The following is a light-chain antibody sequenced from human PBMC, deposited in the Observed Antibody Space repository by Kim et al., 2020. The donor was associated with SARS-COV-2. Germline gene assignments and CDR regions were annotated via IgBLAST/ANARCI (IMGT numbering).Light chain of an antibody. CDR3: KQGLQTPYT. CDR2: LNS. CDR1: QSLLHNNGHNY. Sequence: EPASIACRSSQSLLHNNGHNYLDWYLQKPGQSPQVMIFLNSYRASGVPDRFSGSGSGTDFTLKISRVEADDVGIYYCKQGLQTPYTFGQGTKLEI. J-gene: IGKJ2*01. V-gene: IGKV2-28*01.